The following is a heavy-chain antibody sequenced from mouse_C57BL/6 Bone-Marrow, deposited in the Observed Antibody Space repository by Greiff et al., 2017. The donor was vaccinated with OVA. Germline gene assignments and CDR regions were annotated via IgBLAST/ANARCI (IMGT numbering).Heavy chain of an antibody. V-gene: IGHV10-1*01. CDR1: GFSFNTYA. D-gene: IGHD1-1*01. CDR3: VRSTVAKYYYAMDY. Sequence: EVQLVESGGGLVQPKGSLKLSCAASGFSFNTYAMNWVRQAPGKGLEWVARIRSKSNNYATYYAVSVKDRLTISRDDSESMLYLQMNNLKTEDTAMYYCVRSTVAKYYYAMDYWGQGTSVTVSS. CDR2: IRSKSNNYAT. J-gene: IGHJ4*01.